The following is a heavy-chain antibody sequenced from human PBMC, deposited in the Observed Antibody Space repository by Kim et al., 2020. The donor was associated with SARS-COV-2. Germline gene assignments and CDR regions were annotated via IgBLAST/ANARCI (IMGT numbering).Heavy chain of an antibody. CDR3: ARLIPSGWYFDY. CDR2: VYDNGNT. Sequence: SETLSLTCTVSGGSISSSSYYWGWIRQSPGRGLEWIRRVYDNGNTYYNPSLKSRPTISVDTSKNQFSLDLSSVTAADTTVYDCARLIPSGWYFDYWGQGTLVTVSS. D-gene: IGHD6-19*01. CDR1: GGSISSSSYY. V-gene: IGHV4-39*01. J-gene: IGHJ4*02.